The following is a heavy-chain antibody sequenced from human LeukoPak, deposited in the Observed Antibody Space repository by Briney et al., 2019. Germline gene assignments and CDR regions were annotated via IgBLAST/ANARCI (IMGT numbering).Heavy chain of an antibody. CDR3: ARDHGYSYGYDY. CDR2: ISGSGGST. Sequence: GGSLRLSCAASGFTFSSYSMNWVRQAPGKGLEWVSAISGSGGSTYYADSVKGRFTISRDNAKNSLYLQMNSLRAEDTAVYYCARDHGYSYGYDYWGQGTLVTVSS. V-gene: IGHV3-21*01. J-gene: IGHJ4*02. CDR1: GFTFSSYS. D-gene: IGHD5-18*01.